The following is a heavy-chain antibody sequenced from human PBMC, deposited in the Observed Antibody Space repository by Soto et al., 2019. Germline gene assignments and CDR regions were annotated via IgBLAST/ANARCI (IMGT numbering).Heavy chain of an antibody. D-gene: IGHD1-26*01. J-gene: IGHJ4*02. V-gene: IGHV3-30*02. Sequence: PGGSLRLSCAASGFTFSGYGMHWVRQAPGKGLEWVAITRHDGSNTYYADSVRGRFTISRDNSKKTLYLQMDSLRAEDTAVYYCARDGVGATTFFGYFDYWGQGTLVNVSS. CDR2: TRHDGSNT. CDR1: GFTFSGYG. CDR3: ARDGVGATTFFGYFDY.